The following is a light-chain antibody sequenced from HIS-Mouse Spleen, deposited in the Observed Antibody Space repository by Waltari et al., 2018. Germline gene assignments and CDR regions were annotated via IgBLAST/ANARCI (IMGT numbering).Light chain of an antibody. CDR2: DDS. J-gene: IGLJ2*01. CDR1: ALPKKY. V-gene: IGLV3-10*01. CDR3: YSTDSSGNHRV. Sequence: SYELTQPPSVSVSPGQTARITCSGDALPKKYAYWYQEKSGQAPVLVIYDDSKRPSGIHERFSGSSSGTMATLTISGDQVEDEADYYCYSTDSSGNHRVFGGGTKLTVL.